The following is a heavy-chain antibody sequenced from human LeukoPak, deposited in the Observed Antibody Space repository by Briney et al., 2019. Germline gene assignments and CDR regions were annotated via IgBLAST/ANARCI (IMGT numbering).Heavy chain of an antibody. J-gene: IGHJ4*02. CDR1: GYTFSGYY. Sequence: ASVKVSCKASGYTFSGYYIHWVRQAPGQGLEWMGWTNPNSGATSYAQKFQGRVTMTRDTSITTAYTELSRLTSDDTAVYYCARVGLYGSGSYLVYWGQGTLVTVSS. V-gene: IGHV1-2*02. D-gene: IGHD3-10*01. CDR3: ARVGLYGSGSYLVY. CDR2: TNPNSGAT.